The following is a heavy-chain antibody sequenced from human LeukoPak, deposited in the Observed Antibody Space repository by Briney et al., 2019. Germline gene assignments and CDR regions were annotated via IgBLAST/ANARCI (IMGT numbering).Heavy chain of an antibody. V-gene: IGHV3-48*03. D-gene: IGHD5-18*01. CDR2: ISSTGRDI. CDR1: GFTFSSYE. CDR3: ARARIQLWRTDFDY. J-gene: IGHJ4*01. Sequence: GGSLRLSCAASGFTFSSYEMNWVRQAPGKGLEWVSSISSTGRDIYYADSMRGRFSISRDNANNSLFLQIGGLRAEDTAVYYCARARIQLWRTDFDYWGQGTLVTVSS.